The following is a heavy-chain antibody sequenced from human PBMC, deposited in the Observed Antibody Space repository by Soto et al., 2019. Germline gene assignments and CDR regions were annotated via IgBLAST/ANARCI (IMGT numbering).Heavy chain of an antibody. D-gene: IGHD4-17*01. CDR1: GYTFSRSG. Sequence: QVQLVQSGAEVRKPAASVKVSCKTSGYTFSRSGISWVRQAPGQGQEWMGWISTYNGDANYAQKLQGRVTMTTDTSTSTAFMELGSLTSDDTAVYYCARRGSVPYYYYGLDVWGQGTTVTVSS. V-gene: IGHV1-18*01. CDR3: ARRGSVPYYYYGLDV. CDR2: ISTYNGDA. J-gene: IGHJ6*02.